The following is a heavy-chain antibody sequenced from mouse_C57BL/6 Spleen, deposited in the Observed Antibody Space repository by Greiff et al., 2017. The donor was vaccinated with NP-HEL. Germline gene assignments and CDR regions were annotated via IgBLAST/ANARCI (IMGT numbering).Heavy chain of an antibody. Sequence: EVQLQQSGPELVKPGASVKMSCKASGYTFTDYNMHWVKQSHGKSLEWIGYINPNNGGTSYNQKFKGKATLTVNKSSSTAYMELRSLTSEDSAVYYCARDLYYSNYDAMDYWGQGTSVTVSS. V-gene: IGHV1-22*01. CDR1: GYTFTDYN. J-gene: IGHJ4*01. D-gene: IGHD2-5*01. CDR3: ARDLYYSNYDAMDY. CDR2: INPNNGGT.